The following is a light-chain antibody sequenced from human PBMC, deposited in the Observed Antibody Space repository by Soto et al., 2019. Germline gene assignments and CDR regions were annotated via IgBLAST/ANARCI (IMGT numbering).Light chain of an antibody. CDR2: GAS. V-gene: IGKV3-15*01. Sequence: EIVMTQSPATLSVSPGERATLSCRASQSISNNLAWYQQQPGQTPRLLIYGASTTATGIPARFSGSGTGTEFTLTISSLQSEDFAVYYCLHYYEWPRWTFGQGTKVDI. CDR3: LHYYEWPRWT. J-gene: IGKJ1*01. CDR1: QSISNN.